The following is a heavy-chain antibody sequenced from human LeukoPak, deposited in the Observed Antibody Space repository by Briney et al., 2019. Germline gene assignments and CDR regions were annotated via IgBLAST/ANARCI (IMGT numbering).Heavy chain of an antibody. D-gene: IGHD3-10*01. J-gene: IGHJ6*03. Sequence: GASVKVSCKTSGGTFNNSAISWVRQAPGQGLEWMGWISAYNGNTNYAQKLQGRVTMTTDTSTSTAYMELRSLRSDDTAVYYCARDQWFGELVNYYYYYMDVWGKGTTVTVSS. CDR1: GGTFNNSA. V-gene: IGHV1-18*01. CDR3: ARDQWFGELVNYYYYYMDV. CDR2: ISAYNGNT.